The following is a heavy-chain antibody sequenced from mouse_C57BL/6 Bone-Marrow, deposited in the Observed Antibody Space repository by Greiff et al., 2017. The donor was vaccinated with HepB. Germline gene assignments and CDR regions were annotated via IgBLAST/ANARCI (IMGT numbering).Heavy chain of an antibody. CDR2: IDPENGDT. Sequence: EVQLQQSGAELVRPGASVKLSCTASGFNIKDDYMHWVKQRPEQGLEWIGWIDPENGDTKYASKFQGKATITADTSSNTAYLQLSSLTSEDTAVYYCTDYYGSRDYWGQGTTLTVSS. D-gene: IGHD1-1*01. V-gene: IGHV14-4*01. J-gene: IGHJ2*01. CDR3: TDYYGSRDY. CDR1: GFNIKDDY.